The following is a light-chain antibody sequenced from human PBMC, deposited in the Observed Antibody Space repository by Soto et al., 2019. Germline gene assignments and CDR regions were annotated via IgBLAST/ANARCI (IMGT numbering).Light chain of an antibody. CDR2: DAS. J-gene: IGKJ1*01. V-gene: IGKV1-5*01. CDR3: QQYTNTNNPWT. Sequence: DIHVSPAPPTLSAAVGDTVTTTRTDSQTISTWMAWYQQQPGKAPNLLVYDASTLQSGVASRFSGSGSGTEFTLIISGLQPDDSATYYCQQYTNTNNPWTFGQGTKVDIK. CDR1: QTISTW.